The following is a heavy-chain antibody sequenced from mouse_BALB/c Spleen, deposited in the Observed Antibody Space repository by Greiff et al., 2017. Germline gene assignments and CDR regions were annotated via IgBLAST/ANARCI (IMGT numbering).Heavy chain of an antibody. V-gene: IGHV3-2*02. CDR1: GYSITSDYA. J-gene: IGHJ3*01. Sequence: EVKLQESGPGLVKPSQSLSLTCTVTGYSITSDYAWNWIRQFPGNKLEWMGYISYSGSTSYNPSLKSRISITRDTSKNQFFLQLNSVTTEDTATYYCAREDYRSWFAYWGQGTLVTVSA. CDR2: ISYSGST. CDR3: AREDYRSWFAY. D-gene: IGHD2-14*01.